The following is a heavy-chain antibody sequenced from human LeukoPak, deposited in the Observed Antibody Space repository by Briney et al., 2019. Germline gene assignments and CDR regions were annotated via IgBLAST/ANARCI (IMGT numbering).Heavy chain of an antibody. J-gene: IGHJ4*02. D-gene: IGHD3-10*01. CDR1: GGTFSSYA. Sequence: ASVKVSCKASGGTFSSYAISWVRQAPGQGLEWMGGIIPIFGTANYAQKFQGRVTITADESTSTAYMELSSLRSEDTAVYYCARGAYYYGSGSYYVFDYWGQGTLVTVSS. V-gene: IGHV1-69*01. CDR3: ARGAYYYGSGSYYVFDY. CDR2: IIPIFGTA.